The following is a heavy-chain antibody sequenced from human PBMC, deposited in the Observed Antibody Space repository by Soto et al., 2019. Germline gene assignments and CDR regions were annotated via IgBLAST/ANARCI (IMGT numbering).Heavy chain of an antibody. CDR1: GFTFSSYA. J-gene: IGHJ4*02. Sequence: PGGSLRLSCAVSGFTFSSYALSWVRQAPGRGLEWVSIIGASGGSTFYADSVKGRCTISRDNSKNTVSLEMTSLRAEDTAVYYCAKGGRQWLVTSDFNYWGQGALVTV. V-gene: IGHV3-23*01. CDR2: IGASGGST. CDR3: AKGGRQWLVTSDFNY. D-gene: IGHD6-19*01.